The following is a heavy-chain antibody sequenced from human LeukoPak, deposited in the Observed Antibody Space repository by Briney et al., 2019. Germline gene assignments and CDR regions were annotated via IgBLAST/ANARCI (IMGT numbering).Heavy chain of an antibody. V-gene: IGHV1-24*01. D-gene: IGHD2-21*02. J-gene: IGHJ4*02. CDR3: ARDSAVVTAIQYYFDY. Sequence: ASVKVSCKVSGYTLTELSMHWVRQAPGKGLEWMGGFDPEDGETIYAQKFQGRVTMTEDTSTDTAYMELSSLRSEGTAVYYCARDSAVVTAIQYYFDYWGQGTLVTVSS. CDR2: FDPEDGET. CDR1: GYTLTELS.